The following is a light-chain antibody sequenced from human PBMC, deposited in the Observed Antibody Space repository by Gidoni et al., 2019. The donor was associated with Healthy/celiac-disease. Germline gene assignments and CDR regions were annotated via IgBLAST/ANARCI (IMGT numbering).Light chain of an antibody. Sequence: QSALTQPASVSGVPGQSITISCTGTSSDVGGYNYVSWYQQHPGKAPKLLIYDVSNRPSGVSNRFSGSKSGNTASLTISGLQAEDEADYYCSSYSSSSTGVFGGGTKLTVL. CDR1: SSDVGGYNY. CDR2: DVS. V-gene: IGLV2-14*01. CDR3: SSYSSSSTGV. J-gene: IGLJ2*01.